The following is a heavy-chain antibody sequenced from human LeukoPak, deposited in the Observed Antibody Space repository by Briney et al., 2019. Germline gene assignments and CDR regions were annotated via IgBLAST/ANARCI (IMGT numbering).Heavy chain of an antibody. D-gene: IGHD6-19*01. CDR2: ISSSSSYI. CDR3: ARDFSGWYAY. Sequence: PGGSLRLSCAASGFTFSNYDMNWVRQAPGKGLEWVSFISSSSSYIYYADSVKGRFTFSRDNAENSLYLQMNSLRDDDTAVYYCARDFSGWYAYWGQGTLLTVSS. V-gene: IGHV3-21*01. CDR1: GFTFSNYD. J-gene: IGHJ4*02.